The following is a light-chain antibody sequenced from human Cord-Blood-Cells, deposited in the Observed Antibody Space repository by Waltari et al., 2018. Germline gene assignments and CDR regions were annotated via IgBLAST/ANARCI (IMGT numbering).Light chain of an antibody. J-gene: IGLJ1*01. Sequence: QSVLTQPPSASGTPGQRLTIPCSGSSSNIGSDTGNWYQQLPETAPKLPIYSNNQRPSGVPDRFDGSMSGISAARAIRGLQSEEEADYYCAARDHSLNGYVFGTGPKVTVL. CDR2: SNN. CDR1: SSNIGSDT. V-gene: IGLV1-44*01. CDR3: AARDHSLNGYV.